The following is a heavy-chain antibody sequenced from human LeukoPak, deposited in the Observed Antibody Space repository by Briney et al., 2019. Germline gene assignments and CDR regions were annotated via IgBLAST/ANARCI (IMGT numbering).Heavy chain of an antibody. CDR1: GFTFSGSA. Sequence: PGGSLRLSCAASGFTFSGSAMHWVRQASGKGLEWVGRIRSKANSYATAYAASVKGRFTISRDDSKNTAYLQMNSLKTEDTAVYYCAKVPEWLRFLNWGQGTLVTVSS. CDR2: IRSKANSYAT. CDR3: AKVPEWLRFLN. V-gene: IGHV3-73*01. D-gene: IGHD5-12*01. J-gene: IGHJ4*02.